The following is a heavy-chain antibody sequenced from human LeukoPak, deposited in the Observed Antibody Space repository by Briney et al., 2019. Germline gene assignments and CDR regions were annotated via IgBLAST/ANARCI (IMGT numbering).Heavy chain of an antibody. Sequence: SETLSLTCTVSGGSISSYYWSWIRQPPGKGLEWIGSIYCSGSTYYNPSLKSRVTISVDSSKNQFSLKLSSVTAADTAVYYCARQSSGFGYYFDYWGQGTLVTVSS. D-gene: IGHD6-19*01. V-gene: IGHV4-59*05. CDR2: IYCSGST. CDR3: ARQSSGFGYYFDY. J-gene: IGHJ4*02. CDR1: GGSISSYY.